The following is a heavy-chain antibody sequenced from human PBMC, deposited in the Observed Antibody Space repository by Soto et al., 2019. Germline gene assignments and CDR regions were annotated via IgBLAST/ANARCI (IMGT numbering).Heavy chain of an antibody. CDR2: IYHSGST. J-gene: IGHJ3*02. CDR3: ASGLAGYYGSGSTGEAFDI. V-gene: IGHV4-4*02. D-gene: IGHD3-10*01. Sequence: QVQLQESGPGLVKPSGTLSLTCAVSGGSISSSNWWSWVRQPPGKGLEWIGAIYHSGSTNYNPSHKSRVTISIDKPKNQFSLKLSSVTAADTAVYYCASGLAGYYGSGSTGEAFDIWGQGTIVTVSS. CDR1: GGSISSSNW.